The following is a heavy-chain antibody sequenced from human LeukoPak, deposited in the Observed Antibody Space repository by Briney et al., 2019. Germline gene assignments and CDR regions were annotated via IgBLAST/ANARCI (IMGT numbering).Heavy chain of an antibody. D-gene: IGHD3-3*01. CDR3: ARLKFLDPYDFWSGSPNWFDP. Sequence: KPSETLSLTCAVYGGSFSGHYWSWIRQPPGKGLEWIGYIYYSGSTNYNPSLKSRVTISVDTSKNQFSLKLSSVTAADTAVYYCARLKFLDPYDFWSGSPNWFDPWGQGTLVTVSS. J-gene: IGHJ5*02. V-gene: IGHV4-59*11. CDR2: IYYSGST. CDR1: GGSFSGHY.